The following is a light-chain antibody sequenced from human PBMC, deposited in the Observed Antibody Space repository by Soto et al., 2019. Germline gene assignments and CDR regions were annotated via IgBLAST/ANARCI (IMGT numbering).Light chain of an antibody. CDR2: GAS. CDR1: QSVSSSY. Sequence: EILLPQAPGTRTLSPGERGTLSCRASQSVSSSYLAWYQQKPGQAPRLLILGASSRATGIPDRFSGSGSGTDFTLTIRRLEPEDFAVYYCQYYGTSPKPFGQGTTVDSK. J-gene: IGKJ1*01. V-gene: IGKV3-20*01. CDR3: QYYGTSPKP.